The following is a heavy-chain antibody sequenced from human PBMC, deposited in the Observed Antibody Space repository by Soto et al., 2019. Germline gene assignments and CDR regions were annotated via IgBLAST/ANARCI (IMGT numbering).Heavy chain of an antibody. CDR3: AKVAESSNWYDPPDY. Sequence: GGSLRLSCAASGFTFSSYAMSWVRQAPGKGLEWVSAISGSGGSTYYADSVKGRFTVSRDNSKNTLYLQMNSLGAEDTAVYYCAKVAESSNWYDPPDYWGQGTLVTVSS. D-gene: IGHD1-1*01. CDR2: ISGSGGST. V-gene: IGHV3-23*01. CDR1: GFTFSSYA. J-gene: IGHJ4*02.